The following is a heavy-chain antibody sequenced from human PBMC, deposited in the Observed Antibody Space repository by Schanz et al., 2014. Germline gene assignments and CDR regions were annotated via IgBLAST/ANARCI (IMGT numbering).Heavy chain of an antibody. CDR1: GFNFSNYD. CDR2: IYYNGTNK. Sequence: QVQLVESGGGVVQPGRSLRLSCAASGFNFSNYDIHWVRQAPGKGLEWVALIYYNGTNKYYADSVKGRFIISRDNSKNTLYLQVNSLRAEDTAVYYCARGIITMVRGGDVGAFDIWGQGTMVTVSS. D-gene: IGHD3-10*01. J-gene: IGHJ3*02. V-gene: IGHV3-33*08. CDR3: ARGIITMVRGGDVGAFDI.